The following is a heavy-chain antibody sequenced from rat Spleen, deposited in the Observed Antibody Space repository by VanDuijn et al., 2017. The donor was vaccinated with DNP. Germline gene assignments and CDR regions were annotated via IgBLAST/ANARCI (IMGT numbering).Heavy chain of an antibody. CDR1: GFTFSSFP. Sequence: EVQLVESGGGLVQPGRSMKLSCAASGFTFSSFPMAWVRQAPTKGLEWVATISYDGLRPYYRDSVKGRFTISRDDAKSALYLQMDSLRSEDTATYYCARDNYVTSGAMDAWGQGTSVTVSS. CDR3: ARDNYVTSGAMDA. V-gene: IGHV5-46*01. D-gene: IGHD1-11*01. CDR2: ISYDGLRP. J-gene: IGHJ4*01.